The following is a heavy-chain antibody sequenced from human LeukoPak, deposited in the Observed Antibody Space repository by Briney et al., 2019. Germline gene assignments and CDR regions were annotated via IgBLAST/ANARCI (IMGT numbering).Heavy chain of an antibody. D-gene: IGHD6-25*01. CDR3: VKNDRGSGWRLDS. J-gene: IGHJ4*02. CDR2: IYYSGTT. V-gene: IGHV4-39*01. Sequence: SETLSLTCTVSGGSISGSSCYWNWIRQPPGKGLEWIGSIYYSGTTFYNPSPKSRVTISVDTAKDQFSLRLTSVTAADTAVYYCVKNDRGSGWRLDSWGQGILVTVSS. CDR1: GGSISGSSCY.